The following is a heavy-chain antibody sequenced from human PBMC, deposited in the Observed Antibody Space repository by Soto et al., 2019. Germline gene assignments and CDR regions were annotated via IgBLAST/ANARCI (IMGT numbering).Heavy chain of an antibody. J-gene: IGHJ5*02. D-gene: IGHD6-19*01. CDR2: IYWDDDK. V-gene: IGHV2-5*02. Sequence: QITLKESGPTLVKPTQTLTLTCTFSGFSLSTSGVGVGWIRQPPGKALEWLALIYWDDDKRYSPSLKSRLTITKDTSKTQVVLTMTNMDPVDTATYYCAHSWIAVAGNWFDPWGQGTLVTVSS. CDR3: AHSWIAVAGNWFDP. CDR1: GFSLSTSGVG.